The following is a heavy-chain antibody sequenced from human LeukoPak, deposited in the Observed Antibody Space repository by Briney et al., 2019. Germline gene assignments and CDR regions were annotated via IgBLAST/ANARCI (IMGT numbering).Heavy chain of an antibody. Sequence: SETLSLTCTVSGGSISSSSYYWGWIRQPPGKGLEWIGNIFYTGSTYYKPSLKSRVTISVDTSKNQFSLKLTSVTAADTAVYYCARGPPTDYYDGSGYYFFDHWGQGTLVPVSS. CDR2: IFYTGST. CDR1: GGSISSSSYY. J-gene: IGHJ4*02. D-gene: IGHD3-22*01. V-gene: IGHV4-39*07. CDR3: ARGPPTDYYDGSGYYFFDH.